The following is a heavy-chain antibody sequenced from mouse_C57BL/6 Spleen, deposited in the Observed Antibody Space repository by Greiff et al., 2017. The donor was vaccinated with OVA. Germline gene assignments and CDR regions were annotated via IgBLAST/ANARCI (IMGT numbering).Heavy chain of an antibody. V-gene: IGHV1-52*01. Sequence: QVQLKQPGAELVRPGSSVKLSCKASGYTFTSYWMHWVKQRPIQGLEWIGNIDPSDSETHYNQKFKDKATLTVDKSSSTAYMQLSSLTSEDSAVYYCARGDYYGSSYGWYFDVWGTGTTVTVSS. CDR1: GYTFTSYW. CDR3: ARGDYYGSSYGWYFDV. CDR2: IDPSDSET. D-gene: IGHD1-1*01. J-gene: IGHJ1*03.